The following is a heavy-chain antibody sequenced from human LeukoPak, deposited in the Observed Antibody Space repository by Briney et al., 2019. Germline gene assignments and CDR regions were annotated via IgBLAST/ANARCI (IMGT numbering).Heavy chain of an antibody. CDR1: GGSISSGSYY. CDR3: ARGGMYYDFWSGYYPGGYFDY. D-gene: IGHD3-3*01. CDR2: IYTSGST. Sequence: KTSQTLSLTCTVSGGSISSGSYYWSWIRQPAGKGLEWLGRIYTSGSTNYNPSLKSRVTISVDTSKNQFSLKLSSVTAADTAVYYCARGGMYYDFWSGYYPGGYFDYWGQGTLVTVSS. J-gene: IGHJ4*02. V-gene: IGHV4-61*02.